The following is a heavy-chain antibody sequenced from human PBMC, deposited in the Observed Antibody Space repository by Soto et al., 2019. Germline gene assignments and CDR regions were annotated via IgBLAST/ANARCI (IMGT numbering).Heavy chain of an antibody. CDR3: ARRGGSSSAYYYYAMDV. Sequence: SDTPSLTCSVSSDSMNSGGYSWSWIRQHPGKGLEWIGYIYSNGDTYYNPSLKSRVTISVDTSKNQFSLNLTSVTAADTAVYYCARRGGSSSAYYYYAMDVWGQGTTVT. V-gene: IGHV4-31*03. J-gene: IGHJ6*02. CDR2: IYSNGDT. CDR1: SDSMNSGGYS. D-gene: IGHD6-6*01.